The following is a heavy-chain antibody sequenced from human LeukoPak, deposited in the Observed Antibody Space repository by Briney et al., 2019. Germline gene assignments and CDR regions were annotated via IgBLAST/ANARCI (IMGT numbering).Heavy chain of an antibody. Sequence: SQTLSLTCGISGDSFSSNSAAWNWIRQSPSIGLEWLVRTYYRSKWYNDYAVSVKSRITINPDTSKNQFSLQLNSVTPEDTAVYYCARDHRMLDGYYDYWGQGTLVTVSS. CDR3: ARDHRMLDGYYDY. D-gene: IGHD5-24*01. CDR1: GDSFSSNSAA. CDR2: TYYRSKWYN. V-gene: IGHV6-1*01. J-gene: IGHJ4*02.